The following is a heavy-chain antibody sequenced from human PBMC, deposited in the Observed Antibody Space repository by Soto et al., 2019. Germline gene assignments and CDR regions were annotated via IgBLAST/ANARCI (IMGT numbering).Heavy chain of an antibody. Sequence: PSETLSLTCTVSGGSISSYCWSWIRQPPGKGLEWIGYIYYSGSTNYNPSLKSRVTISVDTSKNQFSLKLSSVTAADTAVYYCARDLYAYIVWGQGTLVTVSS. V-gene: IGHV4-59*01. CDR1: GGSISSYC. J-gene: IGHJ4*02. D-gene: IGHD3-16*01. CDR3: ARDLYAYIV. CDR2: IYYSGST.